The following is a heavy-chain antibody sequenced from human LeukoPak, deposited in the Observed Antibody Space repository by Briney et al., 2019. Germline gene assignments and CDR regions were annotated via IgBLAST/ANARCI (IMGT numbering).Heavy chain of an antibody. J-gene: IGHJ4*02. Sequence: GGSLRLSCAASGFTFSSSAMTWVRQAPGKGLEWVSIFSGSGGSTYYADPVKGRFTIPRDNSKNTLYLQMNSLRAEDAAVYYCAKADYSSSWYYFDFWGQGTLVTVSP. CDR1: GFTFSSSA. CDR2: FSGSGGST. V-gene: IGHV3-23*01. D-gene: IGHD6-13*01. CDR3: AKADYSSSWYYFDF.